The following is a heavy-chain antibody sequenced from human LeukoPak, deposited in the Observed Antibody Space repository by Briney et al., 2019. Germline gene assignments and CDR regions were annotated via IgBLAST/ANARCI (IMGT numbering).Heavy chain of an antibody. Sequence: PGGSLRLACAASGFTFTDHWMSWVRHAPGKGLEWVANIKQDGSEKYYVDSAKGRFTISRDNAKNSLNLQMNSLRAEDTAVYYCVRNGGSFDYWGQGTLVTVSS. CDR2: IKQDGSEK. J-gene: IGHJ4*02. D-gene: IGHD3-10*01. CDR3: VRNGGSFDY. CDR1: GFTFTDHW. V-gene: IGHV3-7*01.